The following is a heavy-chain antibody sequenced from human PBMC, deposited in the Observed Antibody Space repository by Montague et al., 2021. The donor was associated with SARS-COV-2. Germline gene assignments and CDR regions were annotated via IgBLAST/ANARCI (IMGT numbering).Heavy chain of an antibody. CDR1: GDSISSSNYY. CDR3: ARHGEMATSVGWWFFDL. CDR2: IYYRGST. D-gene: IGHD5-24*01. V-gene: IGHV4-39*01. J-gene: IGHJ2*01. Sequence: SETLSLTCTVSGDSISSSNYYWSWVRQPPGKGLEWIGSIYYRGSTYHNPSLKSRVSISVGTSMNQFSLKLSSVTAADTAVYSCARHGEMATSVGWWFFDLWGRGTLVTVS.